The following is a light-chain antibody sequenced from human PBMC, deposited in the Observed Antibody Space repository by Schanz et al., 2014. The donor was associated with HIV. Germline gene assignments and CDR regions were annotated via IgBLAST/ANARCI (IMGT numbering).Light chain of an antibody. CDR3: QQSYSIPFT. CDR2: GAS. CDR1: QSIASY. Sequence: DIQMTQSPSSLSASVGDRVTITCRASQSIASYLNWYQQNPGEAPKLLIYGASSLQSGVPSRFSGSGSGTDFTLTINNLQPEDFATYYCQQSYSIPFTFGPGSKVNIK. J-gene: IGKJ3*01. V-gene: IGKV1-39*01.